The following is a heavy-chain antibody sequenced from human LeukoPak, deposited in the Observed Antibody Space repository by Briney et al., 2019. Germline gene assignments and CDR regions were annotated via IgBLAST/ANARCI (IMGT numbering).Heavy chain of an antibody. Sequence: SQTLSLTCTVSGGSISSGGYYWSWIRQHPGKGLEWIGYIYYSGSTYYNPSLKGRVTISVDTSKNQFSLKLSSVTAADTAVYYCARGADVLRFLEWLFSAFDIWGQGTMVTVSS. J-gene: IGHJ3*02. CDR2: IYYSGST. D-gene: IGHD3-3*01. CDR1: GGSISSGGYY. V-gene: IGHV4-31*03. CDR3: ARGADVLRFLEWLFSAFDI.